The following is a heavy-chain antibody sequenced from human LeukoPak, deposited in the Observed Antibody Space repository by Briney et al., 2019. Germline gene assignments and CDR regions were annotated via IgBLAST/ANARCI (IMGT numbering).Heavy chain of an antibody. V-gene: IGHV1-18*01. CDR2: ISAYNGNT. CDR3: ARVPRIAVSGVVIYYFDY. CDR1: GYTFTSYG. D-gene: IGHD3-3*01. Sequence: ASVKVSCKASGYTFTSYGISWVRQAPGQGLEWMGWISAYNGNTNYAQKLQGRVTMTTDTSTSTAYMDLRSLTSDDTAVYYCARVPRIAVSGVVIYYFDYWGQGTLITVSS. J-gene: IGHJ4*02.